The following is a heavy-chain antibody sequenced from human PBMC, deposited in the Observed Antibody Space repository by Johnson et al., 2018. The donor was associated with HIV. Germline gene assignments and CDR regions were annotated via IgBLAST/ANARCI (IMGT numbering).Heavy chain of an antibody. D-gene: IGHD3-10*01. J-gene: IGHJ3*02. V-gene: IGHV3-23*03. CDR2: IYSGGST. CDR3: AVGISRYYGAGSAPGDGAFES. Sequence: VQLVESGGGLVQPGGSLRLSCAASGFTFSSYAMSWVRQAPGKGLEWVSVIYSGGSTYYADSVKGRFTISRDNSKNTLYLQMNSRRAEDTAVYYCAVGISRYYGAGSAPGDGAFESWGQGTMVTVSS. CDR1: GFTFSSYA.